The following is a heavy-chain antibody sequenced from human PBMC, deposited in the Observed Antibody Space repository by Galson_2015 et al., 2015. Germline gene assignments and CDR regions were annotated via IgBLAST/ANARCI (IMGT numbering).Heavy chain of an antibody. V-gene: IGHV1-69*02. CDR3: ARVPSLKGSGSYYPTTYYYYYGMDV. J-gene: IGHJ6*02. D-gene: IGHD3-10*01. CDR1: GGTFSSCT. CDR2: IIPILGIA. Sequence: SVKVSCKASGGTFSSCTISWVRQAPGQGLEWMGRIIPILGIANYAQKFQGRVTITADKSTSTAYMELSSLRSEDTAVYYCARVPSLKGSGSYYPTTYYYYYGMDVWGQGTAVTVSS.